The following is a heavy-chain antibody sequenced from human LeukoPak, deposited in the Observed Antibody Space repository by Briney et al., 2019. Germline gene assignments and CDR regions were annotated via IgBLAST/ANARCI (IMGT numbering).Heavy chain of an antibody. CDR1: GGSISSYY. CDR3: ARENLLAAAGTGYFDY. Sequence: SETLSLTCTVSGGSISSYYWSWIRQPPGKGLEWIGYIYYSGSTNYNPSLKSRVTISVDTSKNQFSLKLSSVTAADTAVYYCARENLLAAAGTGYFDYWGQGTLVTVSS. CDR2: IYYSGST. V-gene: IGHV4-59*08. D-gene: IGHD6-13*01. J-gene: IGHJ4*02.